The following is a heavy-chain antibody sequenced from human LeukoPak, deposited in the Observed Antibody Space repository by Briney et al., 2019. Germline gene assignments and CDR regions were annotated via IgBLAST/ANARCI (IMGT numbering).Heavy chain of an antibody. V-gene: IGHV4-34*01. CDR1: GGSFSGYY. CDR2: INHSGST. CDR3: ARHTSHGSGWDEYYFDY. D-gene: IGHD6-25*01. Sequence: SETLSLTCAVYGGSFSGYYWGWIRQPPGKGLEWIGEINHSGSTNYNPSLKSRVTISVDTSKNQFSLKLSSVTAADTAVYYCARHTSHGSGWDEYYFDYWGQGTLVTVSS. J-gene: IGHJ4*02.